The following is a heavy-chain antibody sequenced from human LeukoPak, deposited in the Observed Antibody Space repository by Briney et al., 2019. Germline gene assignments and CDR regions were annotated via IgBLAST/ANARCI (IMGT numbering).Heavy chain of an antibody. J-gene: IGHJ4*02. D-gene: IGHD3-9*01. Sequence: PGGSLRLSCAASGFTFNKYPMSWVRQAPGKGLEWVSAISDNGGDRKYAGSVKGRFTISRDNAKNSLYLQMNSLRDEDTAVYYCAREPRYFDWLLPGIADYWGQGTLVTVSS. CDR3: AREPRYFDWLLPGIADY. V-gene: IGHV3-23*01. CDR1: GFTFNKYP. CDR2: ISDNGGDR.